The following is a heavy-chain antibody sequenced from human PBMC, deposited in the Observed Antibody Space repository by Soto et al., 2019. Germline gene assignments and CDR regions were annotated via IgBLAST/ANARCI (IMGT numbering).Heavy chain of an antibody. CDR3: ARGVGGSDSWYFDY. J-gene: IGHJ4*02. CDR1: GFTFSSYS. CDR2: ISSSSSYI. V-gene: IGHV3-21*01. D-gene: IGHD2-15*01. Sequence: EVQLVESGGGLVKPGGSLRLSCAASGFTFSSYSMNWVRQAPGKGLEWVSSISSSSSYIYYADSVKGRFTISRDNAKNSLYLQMNSLRAEDTAVDYCARGVGGSDSWYFDYWGQGTLVTVSS.